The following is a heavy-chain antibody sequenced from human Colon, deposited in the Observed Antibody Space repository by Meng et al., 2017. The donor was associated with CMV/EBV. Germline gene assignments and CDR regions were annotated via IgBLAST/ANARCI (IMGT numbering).Heavy chain of an antibody. J-gene: IGHJ6*02. D-gene: IGHD3-3*01. V-gene: IGHV6-1*01. Sequence: SETLSLTCAISGDSVSSNSAAWNWIRQSPSRGLEWLGRTYYRSKWYNDYAVSVKSRMTINPDTSKNQFSLQLNSVTPEDTAVYYCARTRRITIFGVVTPYGMDVWGQGTTVTVSS. CDR1: GDSVSSNSAA. CDR2: TYYRSKWYN. CDR3: ARTRRITIFGVVTPYGMDV.